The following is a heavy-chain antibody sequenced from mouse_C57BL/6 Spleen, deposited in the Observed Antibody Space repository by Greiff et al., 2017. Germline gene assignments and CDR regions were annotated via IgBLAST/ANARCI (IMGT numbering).Heavy chain of an antibody. D-gene: IGHD4-1*01. CDR1: GFTFSSYG. CDR2: ICSGGSYT. J-gene: IGHJ3*01. Sequence: EVQGVESGGDLVKPGGSLKLSCAASGFTFSSYGMSLFRPTPVTWLEWVATICSGGSYTYSPDSVTGRFTISRDNAKNTLYLQMSSLKSEDTAMYYCARHANWDGFAYWGQGTLVTVSA. CDR3: ARHANWDGFAY. V-gene: IGHV5-6*01.